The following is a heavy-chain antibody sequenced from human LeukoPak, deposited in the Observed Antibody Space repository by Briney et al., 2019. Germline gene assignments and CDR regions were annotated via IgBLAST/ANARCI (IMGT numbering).Heavy chain of an antibody. CDR3: ARDLGSSWYLVDY. D-gene: IGHD6-13*01. Sequence: GGSLRLSCAASGFTFSSYWMSWVRQAPGKGLEWVANIKQDGSEKYYVDSVKGRFTISRDNAENSLYLQMNSLRAEDTAVYYCARDLGSSWYLVDYWGQGTLVTVSS. CDR1: GFTFSSYW. CDR2: IKQDGSEK. V-gene: IGHV3-7*01. J-gene: IGHJ4*02.